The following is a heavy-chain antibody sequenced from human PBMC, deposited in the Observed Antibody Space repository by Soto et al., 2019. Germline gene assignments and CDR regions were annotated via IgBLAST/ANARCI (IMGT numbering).Heavy chain of an antibody. CDR3: AXDRGYDAHDYYYNAMDV. Sequence: GGSLRLSCISSGFTFRTYTMNWVRQAPGKGLEWVSGIRGFSPYTFYAESVKGRFTISRDNAKNSLYLQMNSLRAEDTAVYYCAXDRGYDAHDYYYNAMDVWGQGTTVTVSS. J-gene: IGHJ6*02. V-gene: IGHV3-21*01. CDR1: GFTFRTYT. CDR2: IRGFSPYT. D-gene: IGHD2-15*01.